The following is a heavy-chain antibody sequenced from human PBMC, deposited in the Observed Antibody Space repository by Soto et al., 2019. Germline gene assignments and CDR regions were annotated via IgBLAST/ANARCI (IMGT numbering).Heavy chain of an antibody. J-gene: IGHJ6*02. CDR3: ARRLRSDYYYGMDV. CDR1: GGTFSSYT. CDR2: IIPILGIA. Sequence: VKVSCKASGGTFSSYTISWVRQAPGQGLEWMGRIIPILGIANYAQKFQGRVTITADKSTSTAYMELSSLRSEDTAVYYCARRLRSDYYYGMDVWGQGTTVTVSS. V-gene: IGHV1-69*02.